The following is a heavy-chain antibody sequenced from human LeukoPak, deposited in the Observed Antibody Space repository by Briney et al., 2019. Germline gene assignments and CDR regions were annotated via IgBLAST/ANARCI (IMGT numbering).Heavy chain of an antibody. V-gene: IGHV3-23*01. D-gene: IGHD6-19*01. CDR2: ISGSGGST. CDR3: AKDPRIAVALYYFDY. CDR1: GFTFSSYA. Sequence: GGSLRLSCAASGFTFSSYAMSWVRQAPGKGLEWVSAISGSGGSTYYADSVKGRFTISRDNSKNTLYLQMNSLRAEDTAVYYCAKDPRIAVALYYFDYWGQGTLATVSS. J-gene: IGHJ4*02.